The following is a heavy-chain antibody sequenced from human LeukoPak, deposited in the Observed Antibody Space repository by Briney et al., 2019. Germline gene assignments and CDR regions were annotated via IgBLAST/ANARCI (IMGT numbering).Heavy chain of an antibody. J-gene: IGHJ4*02. Sequence: PSQTLSLTCTVSGGSISSGSYYWSWIRQPAGKGLEWIGRIYTSGSTNYNPSLKSRVTISVDTSKNQFSLKLSSVTAADTAVYYCARGAYYYGSGILFDYWGQGTLVTVSS. D-gene: IGHD3-10*01. CDR3: ARGAYYYGSGILFDY. CDR1: GGSISSGSYY. V-gene: IGHV4-61*02. CDR2: IYTSGST.